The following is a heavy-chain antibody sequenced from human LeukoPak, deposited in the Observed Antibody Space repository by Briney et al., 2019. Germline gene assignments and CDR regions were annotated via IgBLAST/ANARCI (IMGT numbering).Heavy chain of an antibody. Sequence: GGSLRLSCAASGFTFSSYSMNWVRQAPGKGLEWVSYISSSSSTIYYADSVKGRFTISRDNAKNSLHLQMNSLRAEDTAVYYCAREESDYVTYNWFDPWGQGTLVTVSS. J-gene: IGHJ5*02. CDR2: ISSSSSTI. D-gene: IGHD3-16*01. CDR1: GFTFSSYS. V-gene: IGHV3-48*01. CDR3: AREESDYVTYNWFDP.